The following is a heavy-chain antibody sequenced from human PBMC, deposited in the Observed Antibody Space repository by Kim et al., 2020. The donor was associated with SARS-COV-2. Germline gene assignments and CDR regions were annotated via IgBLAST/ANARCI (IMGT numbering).Heavy chain of an antibody. V-gene: IGHV3-30*18. D-gene: IGHD6-13*01. CDR3: AKDHSSSWYHPLEFDY. CDR2: ISYDGSNK. Sequence: GGSLRLSCAASGFTFSSYGMHWVRQAPGKGLEWVAVISYDGSNKYYADSVKGRFTISRENSKNTLYLQMNSLRAEDTAVYYCAKDHSSSWYHPLEFDYWG. J-gene: IGHJ4*01. CDR1: GFTFSSYG.